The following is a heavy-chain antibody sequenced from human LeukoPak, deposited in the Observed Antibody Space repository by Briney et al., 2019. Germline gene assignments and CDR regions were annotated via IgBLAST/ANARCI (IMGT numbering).Heavy chain of an antibody. Sequence: PGGSLRLSCAASGFTFSSYGMSWVRQAPGKGLEWVSAISGSGGSTYYADSVKGRFTISRDNSKNTLYLQMNSLRAEDTAVYYCAKGNGGWDAFDIWGQGTMVTVSS. J-gene: IGHJ3*02. CDR1: GFTFSSYG. V-gene: IGHV3-23*01. D-gene: IGHD7-27*01. CDR3: AKGNGGWDAFDI. CDR2: ISGSGGST.